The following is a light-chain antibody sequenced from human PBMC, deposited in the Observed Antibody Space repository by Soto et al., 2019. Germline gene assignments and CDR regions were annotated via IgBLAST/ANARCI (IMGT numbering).Light chain of an antibody. J-gene: IGKJ1*01. Sequence: DIQMTQSPSTLSASVGDRVTITCRAIQRITTWLAWYQQKPGKAPKLLIYDASSLESGVPSRFSGGGSGTDFSLTISSLQPDDFATYYCQHQRTFGQGTKVEI. CDR3: QHQRT. V-gene: IGKV1-5*01. CDR2: DAS. CDR1: QRITTW.